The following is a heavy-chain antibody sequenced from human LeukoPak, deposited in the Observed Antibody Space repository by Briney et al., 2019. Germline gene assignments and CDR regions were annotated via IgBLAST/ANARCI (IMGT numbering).Heavy chain of an antibody. CDR1: GFTFDDYA. V-gene: IGHV3-9*01. J-gene: IGHJ4*02. CDR2: ISWNSGSI. CDR3: AKEAVAGAIDY. D-gene: IGHD6-19*01. Sequence: GRSLRLSCAASGFTFDDYAIHWVRHAPGKGLEWVSGISWNSGSIVYADSVKGRFTISRDNAKNSLYLQMNSLRAEDTALYYCAKEAVAGAIDYWGQGTLVTVSS.